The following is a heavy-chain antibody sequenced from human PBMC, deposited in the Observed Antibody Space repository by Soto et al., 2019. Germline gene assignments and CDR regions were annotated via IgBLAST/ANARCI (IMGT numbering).Heavy chain of an antibody. CDR3: ARHGIDYYDSSGYSGLGMDV. D-gene: IGHD3-22*01. Sequence: PGESLKISCKGSGYSFTSYWIGWVRQMPGKGLEWMGIIYPGDSDTRYSPSFQGQVTISADKSISTAYLQWSSLKASDTAMYYCARHGIDYYDSSGYSGLGMDVWGQGTKVTVSS. CDR1: GYSFTSYW. J-gene: IGHJ6*02. V-gene: IGHV5-51*01. CDR2: IYPGDSDT.